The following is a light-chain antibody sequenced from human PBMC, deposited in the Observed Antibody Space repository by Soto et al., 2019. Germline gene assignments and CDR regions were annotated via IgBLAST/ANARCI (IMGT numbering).Light chain of an antibody. V-gene: IGLV3-21*04. J-gene: IGLJ3*02. Sequence: SYELTQPPSVSVAPGKTARITCGGNNIGSKSVNWYQQKPGQAPVLPIYYDSERPSGIPERFSGSNSGNTATLTISRVDAGDEADYYCQVWDSSSDHWVFGGGTQLTVL. CDR3: QVWDSSSDHWV. CDR1: NIGSKS. CDR2: YDS.